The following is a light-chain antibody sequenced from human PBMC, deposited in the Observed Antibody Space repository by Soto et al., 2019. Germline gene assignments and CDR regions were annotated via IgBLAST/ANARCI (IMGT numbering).Light chain of an antibody. J-gene: IGKJ1*01. CDR1: QGIFNY. Sequence: DIQMTQSPSSLSASVGDRVTITCRASQGIFNYLAWYQQKPGEGPKLLIYGASSMRSGVPSRFSGSGSGTDFTLTISSLQPEDVATYYCQRYNNAPRWTFGQGTKVEI. V-gene: IGKV1-27*01. CDR3: QRYNNAPRWT. CDR2: GAS.